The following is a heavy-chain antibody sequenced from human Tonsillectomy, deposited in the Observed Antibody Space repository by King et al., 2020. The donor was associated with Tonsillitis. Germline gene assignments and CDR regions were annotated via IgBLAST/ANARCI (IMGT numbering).Heavy chain of an antibody. Sequence: VQLQEAGPGLVKPSETLSLTCAVSGDSGKSDTHYWSWIRQHPGKGLEWIGYIYYRGSATYNPSRRSRVTIAVDMSKNQFSLRLTSMNPADTAVYFCARGADSKSDDYYYGMDVWGQGTTVTVSS. CDR3: ARGADSKSDDYYYGMDV. D-gene: IGHD3-22*01. CDR1: GDSGKSDTHY. V-gene: IGHV4-61*01. CDR2: IYYRGSA. J-gene: IGHJ6*02.